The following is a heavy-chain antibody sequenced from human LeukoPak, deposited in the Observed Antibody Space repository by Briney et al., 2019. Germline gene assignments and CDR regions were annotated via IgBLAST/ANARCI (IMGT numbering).Heavy chain of an antibody. CDR2: ISSSGSTI. D-gene: IGHD3-22*01. Sequence: QPGGSLRLSCAASGFTFSSYKMNWVRQASGKGLEWVSYISSSGSTIYYADSVKGRFTISRDNAKNSLYLQMNSLRAEDTAVYYCARSVITGIDYWGQGTLVTVSS. CDR1: GFTFSSYK. J-gene: IGHJ4*02. V-gene: IGHV3-48*03. CDR3: ARSVITGIDY.